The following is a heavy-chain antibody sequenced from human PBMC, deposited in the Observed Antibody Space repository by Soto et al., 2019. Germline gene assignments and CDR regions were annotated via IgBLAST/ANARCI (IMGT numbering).Heavy chain of an antibody. V-gene: IGHV4-34*01. CDR3: AREGAQWLVRFNYYYYYGMDV. CDR2: INHSGST. CDR1: GGSFSGYY. Sequence: PSETLSLTCAVYGGSFSGYYWSWIRQPPGKGLEWIGEINHSGSTNYNPSLKSRVTISVDTSKNQFSLKLSSVTAADTAVYYCAREGAQWLVRFNYYYYYGMDVWGQGTTVTVSS. J-gene: IGHJ6*02. D-gene: IGHD6-19*01.